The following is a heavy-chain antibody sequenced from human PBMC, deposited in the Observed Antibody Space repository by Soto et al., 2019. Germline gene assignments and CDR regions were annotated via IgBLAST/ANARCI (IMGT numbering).Heavy chain of an antibody. Sequence: QVQLVQSGAEVKKPGASVKVSCKASGYTFTSYGISWVRQAPGQGLEWMGWISAYNGNTNYAQKLQGRVTMTTDTSTSTAYMELRILGSDDTAVYYCATVKYSPPYYYYYGMDVWGQGTTVTVSS. V-gene: IGHV1-18*01. CDR2: ISAYNGNT. J-gene: IGHJ6*02. D-gene: IGHD5-18*01. CDR1: GYTFTSYG. CDR3: ATVKYSPPYYYYYGMDV.